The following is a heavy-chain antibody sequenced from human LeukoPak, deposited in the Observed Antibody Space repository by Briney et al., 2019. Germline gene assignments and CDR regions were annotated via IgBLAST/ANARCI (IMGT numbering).Heavy chain of an antibody. J-gene: IGHJ4*02. Sequence: SETLSLTCAVYGGSFSGYYWSWICQPPGKGLEWIGEINHSGSTNYNPSLKSRVTISVDTSKNQFSLKLSSVTAADTAVYYCARYFGKYRLYYFDYWGQGTLVTVSS. CDR3: ARYFGKYRLYYFDY. CDR1: GGSFSGYY. D-gene: IGHD5-18*01. V-gene: IGHV4-34*01. CDR2: INHSGST.